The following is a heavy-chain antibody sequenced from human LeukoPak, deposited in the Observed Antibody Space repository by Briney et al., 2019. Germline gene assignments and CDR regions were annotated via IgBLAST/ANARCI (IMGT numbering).Heavy chain of an antibody. D-gene: IGHD3-10*02. CDR3: AELGITMIGGV. Sequence: GGSLRLSCAASGFTFSSYEMNWVRQAPGKGLEWVSYISSSGSTIYYADSVKGRFTTTRDNAKNSLYLQMNSLRAEDTAVYYCAELGITMIGGVWGKGTTVTISS. V-gene: IGHV3-48*03. CDR2: ISSSGSTI. J-gene: IGHJ6*04. CDR1: GFTFSSYE.